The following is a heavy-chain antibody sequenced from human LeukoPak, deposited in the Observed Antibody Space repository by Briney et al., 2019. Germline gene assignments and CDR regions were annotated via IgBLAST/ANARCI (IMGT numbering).Heavy chain of an antibody. Sequence: SETLSLTCTVSGYSVTTGYYWGWIRQTPERGLEWIGSVSHRGITYYSRSLQSRVTISVDTSKNQLSLRLTSVPAADTAVYYCTRDSFDSTGFGTRWGQGTLITVSS. CDR2: VSHRGIT. J-gene: IGHJ4*02. CDR3: TRDSFDSTGFGTR. V-gene: IGHV4-38-2*02. D-gene: IGHD3-22*01. CDR1: GYSVTTGYY.